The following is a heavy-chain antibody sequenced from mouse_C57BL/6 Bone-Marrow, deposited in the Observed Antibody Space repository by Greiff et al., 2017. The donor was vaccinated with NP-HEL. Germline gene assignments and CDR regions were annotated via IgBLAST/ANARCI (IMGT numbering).Heavy chain of an antibody. CDR2: IRLKSDNYAT. CDR1: GFTFSNYW. Sequence: EVMLVESGGGLVQPGGSMKLSCVASGFTFSNYWMNWVRQSPEKGLEWGAQIRLKSDNYATHYAESVKGRFTISRDDSKSSVYLQMNNLRAEDTGIYYCTDYDGYYGEFAYWGQGTLVTVSA. D-gene: IGHD2-3*01. J-gene: IGHJ3*01. CDR3: TDYDGYYGEFAY. V-gene: IGHV6-3*01.